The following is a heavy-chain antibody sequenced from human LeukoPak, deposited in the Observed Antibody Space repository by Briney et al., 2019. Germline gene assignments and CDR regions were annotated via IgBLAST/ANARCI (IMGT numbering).Heavy chain of an antibody. D-gene: IGHD6-6*01. CDR2: IYTSGTA. V-gene: IGHV4-4*07. CDR3: AKELYSSSTNWFDP. CDR1: GGSIGPYY. Sequence: SETLSLTCIVSGGSIGPYYWSWIRQAAGKGPEWIGRIYTSGTADYNPALKGRVFLSVDTAKNQFSLKVTSVTAADTAVYYCAKELYSSSTNWFDPWGQGTLVTVSS. J-gene: IGHJ5*02.